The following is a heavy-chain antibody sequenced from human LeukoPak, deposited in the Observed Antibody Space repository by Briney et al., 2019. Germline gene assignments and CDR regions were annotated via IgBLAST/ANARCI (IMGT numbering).Heavy chain of an antibody. CDR1: GGTFSSYA. V-gene: IGHV1-69*04. D-gene: IGHD6-13*01. J-gene: IGHJ3*02. Sequence: GASVKVSCKASGGTFSSYAISWVRQAPGQGLEWMGRIIPILGIANYAQRFQGRVTITADKSTSTAYMELSSLRSEDTAVYYCARSGIAAGWAFDIWGQGTMVTF. CDR2: IIPILGIA. CDR3: ARSGIAAGWAFDI.